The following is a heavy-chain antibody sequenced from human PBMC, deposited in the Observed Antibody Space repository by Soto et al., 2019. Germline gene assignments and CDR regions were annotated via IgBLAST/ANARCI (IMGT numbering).Heavy chain of an antibody. CDR3: ARDHGLSIYAVDI. V-gene: IGHV3-21*01. Sequence: EVQLVESGGGLVKPGGSLRLSCAASGFTFSSYSMNWVRQAPGKGLEWVSSISSSSSYIYYADSVKGRFTISRDNAKNSLYRQMNSLRAEDTAVYYCARDHGLSIYAVDIWGQGTMVTVSS. D-gene: IGHD2-2*01. CDR2: ISSSSSYI. J-gene: IGHJ3*02. CDR1: GFTFSSYS.